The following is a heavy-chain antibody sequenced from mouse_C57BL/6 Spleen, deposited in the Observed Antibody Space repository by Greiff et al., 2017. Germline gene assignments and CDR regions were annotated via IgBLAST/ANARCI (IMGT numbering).Heavy chain of an antibody. CDR1: GFTFTDYY. V-gene: IGHV7-3*01. CDR3: ARYEGGYFDY. Sequence: EVQGVESGGGLVQPGGSLSLSCAASGFTFTDYYMSWVRQPPGKALEWLGFIRNKANGYTTEYSASVQGRFTISSDNSQSILYLQMNALRAEDSATYYCARYEGGYFDYWGQGTTLTVSS. J-gene: IGHJ2*01. D-gene: IGHD1-1*02. CDR2: IRNKANGYTT.